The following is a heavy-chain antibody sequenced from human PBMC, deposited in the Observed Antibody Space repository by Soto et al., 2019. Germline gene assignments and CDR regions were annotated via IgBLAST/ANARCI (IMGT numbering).Heavy chain of an antibody. J-gene: IGHJ4*02. CDR2: INAGNGNT. V-gene: IGHV1-3*01. Sequence: ASVKVSFKASGYTFTSYAMHWVRQAPGQRLGWMGWINAGNGNTKYSQKFQGRVTITRDTSASTAYMELSSLRSEDTAVYYCARDNLVYYYDSSGFDYWGQGTLVTVSS. CDR1: GYTFTSYA. CDR3: ARDNLVYYYDSSGFDY. D-gene: IGHD3-22*01.